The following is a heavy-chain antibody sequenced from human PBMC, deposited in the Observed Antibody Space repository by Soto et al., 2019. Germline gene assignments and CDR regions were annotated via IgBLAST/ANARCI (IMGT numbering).Heavy chain of an antibody. D-gene: IGHD2-15*01. CDR1: GLPFNRYW. Sequence: WGSLRLSCAASGLPFNRYWMHLVRHSPGKGLVWVSHINTDGSNTNYADSVKGRFTISRDNAKRTLFLQMNSLRDEDTAVYYSAREFCSGGNRESYYSEPWRQVIRITASS. CDR3: AREFCSGGNRESYYSEP. CDR2: INTDGSNT. J-gene: IGHJ5*02. V-gene: IGHV3-74*01.